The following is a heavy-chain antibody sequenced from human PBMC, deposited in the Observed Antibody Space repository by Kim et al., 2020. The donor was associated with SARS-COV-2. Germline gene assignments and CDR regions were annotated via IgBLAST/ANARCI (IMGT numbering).Heavy chain of an antibody. Sequence: GGSLRLSCTTSGFTFTGYAISWVRQAPGKGLEWVSSIDGSDGTTYYVDSVKGRFTISRDNSKNTLYLQMSTLRADDTAVYYCMKGGWGSIWDHWGQGTLVTVSS. V-gene: IGHV3-23*01. CDR3: MKGGWGSIWDH. J-gene: IGHJ4*02. D-gene: IGHD2-21*01. CDR1: GFTFTGYA. CDR2: IDGSDGTT.